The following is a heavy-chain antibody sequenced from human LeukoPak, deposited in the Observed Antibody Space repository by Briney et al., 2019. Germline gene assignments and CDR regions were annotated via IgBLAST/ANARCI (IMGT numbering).Heavy chain of an antibody. CDR1: GDTVSSNSAA. CDR3: ARGFALDF. Sequence: SQTLSLTCDISGDTVSSNSAAGNWIRRSPSRGLEWLGRTYYRSKRYYDYAVSLKSRITLRPDTSKNQFSLQLNSVPADDTAVYYCARGFALDFWGQGTMVTVSS. V-gene: IGHV6-1*01. CDR2: TYYRSKRYY. J-gene: IGHJ3*01.